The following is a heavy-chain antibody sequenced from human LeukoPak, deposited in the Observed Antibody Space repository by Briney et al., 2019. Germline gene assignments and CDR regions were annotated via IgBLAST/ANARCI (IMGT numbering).Heavy chain of an antibody. CDR1: GFTFTSSA. D-gene: IGHD1-26*01. V-gene: IGHV1-58*01. Sequence: SVKVSCKASGFTFTSSAVQWVRQARGQRLEWIGWIVVGGGNTNYAQKFQERVTITRDMSTSTAYMELSSLRSEDTTVYYCAAVYSGSYYGDYWGQGTLVTVSS. J-gene: IGHJ4*02. CDR3: AAVYSGSYYGDY. CDR2: IVVGGGNT.